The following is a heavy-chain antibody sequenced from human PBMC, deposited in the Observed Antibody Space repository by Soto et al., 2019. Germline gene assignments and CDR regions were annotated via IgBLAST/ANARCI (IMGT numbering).Heavy chain of an antibody. CDR2: ISYDGSNK. J-gene: IGHJ4*02. CDR3: ARYSGKYQGPIDY. V-gene: IGHV3-30*03. Sequence: QVQLVESGGGVVQPGRSWRLSCAASGFTFSHYGIHGVRQAPGKGLEWLAVISYDGSNKHYADSVKGRFTVSRDNSKNTLYLQMNSLRAEDTAVYFCARYSGKYQGPIDYWGQGTLVTVSS. D-gene: IGHD1-26*01. CDR1: GFTFSHYG.